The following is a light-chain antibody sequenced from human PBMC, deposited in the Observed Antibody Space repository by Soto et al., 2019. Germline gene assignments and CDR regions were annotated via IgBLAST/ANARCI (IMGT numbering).Light chain of an antibody. J-gene: IGKJ5*01. CDR1: QSVSSK. CDR3: QQRRDWPPIT. V-gene: IGKV3-11*01. Sequence: IVLTQSPATLSLSPGERATLSCRASQSVSSKLAWYQQKPGKAPRLLIYDASNRATGIPARFSGSGSGTDFTLTISSLEPEDFAVYYCQQRRDWPPITFGQGTRLEIK. CDR2: DAS.